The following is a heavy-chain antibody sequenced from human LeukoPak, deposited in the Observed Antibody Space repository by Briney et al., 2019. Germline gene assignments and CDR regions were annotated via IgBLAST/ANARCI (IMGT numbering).Heavy chain of an antibody. J-gene: IGHJ5*02. Sequence: PSETLSLTCTVSGGSIGSGTYYWGWIRQSPGKGLEWIESIYYSGSTNYNPSLKSRVTISVDTSKNQFSLKLSSVTAADTAVYYCARVGNPLVTVFAWFDPWGQGTLVTASS. D-gene: IGHD3-3*01. V-gene: IGHV4-39*07. CDR1: GGSIGSGTYY. CDR3: ARVGNPLVTVFAWFDP. CDR2: IYYSGST.